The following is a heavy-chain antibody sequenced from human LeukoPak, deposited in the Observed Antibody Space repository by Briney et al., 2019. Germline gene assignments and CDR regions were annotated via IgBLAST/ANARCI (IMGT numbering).Heavy chain of an antibody. CDR3: ARGGGYSNTRDAFDI. V-gene: IGHV4-39*07. J-gene: IGHJ3*02. Sequence: SETLSLTCTVSGGSISSSSYYWGWIRQPPGKGLEWIGSIYYSGSTYYNPSLKSRVTISVDTSKNQFSLKVTSVTAADTAVYYCARGGGYSNTRDAFDIWGQGTMVTVSS. CDR2: IYYSGST. D-gene: IGHD4-11*01. CDR1: GGSISSSSYY.